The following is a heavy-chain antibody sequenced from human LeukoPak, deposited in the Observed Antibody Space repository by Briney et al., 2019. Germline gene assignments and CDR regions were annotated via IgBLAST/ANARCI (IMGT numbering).Heavy chain of an antibody. Sequence: GASVKVSCKASGYTFTSYDINWVRQATGQGLEWIGWMNPNSGNTGYAQKFQGRVTMTRNTSISTAYMELSSLRSDDTAVYYCARFVLEVVPADYYYYYYMDVWGKGTTVTVSS. V-gene: IGHV1-8*01. J-gene: IGHJ6*03. D-gene: IGHD2-2*01. CDR3: ARFVLEVVPADYYYYYYMDV. CDR2: MNPNSGNT. CDR1: GYTFTSYD.